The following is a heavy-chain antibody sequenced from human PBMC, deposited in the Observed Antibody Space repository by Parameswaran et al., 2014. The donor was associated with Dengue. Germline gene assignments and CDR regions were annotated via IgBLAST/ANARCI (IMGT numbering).Heavy chain of an antibody. Sequence: VRQAPGKGLEWVSYISSSSSTIYYADSVKGRFTISRDNAKNSLYLQMNSLRDEDTAVYYCAHMDVWGKGTTVTVSS. J-gene: IGHJ6*03. CDR2: ISSSSSTI. V-gene: IGHV3-48*02. CDR3: AHMDV.